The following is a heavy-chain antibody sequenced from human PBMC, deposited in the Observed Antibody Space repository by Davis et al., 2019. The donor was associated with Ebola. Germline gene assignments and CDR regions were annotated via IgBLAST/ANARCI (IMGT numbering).Heavy chain of an antibody. CDR3: ARVAAADFYYDGMDV. V-gene: IGHV4-59*01. CDR2: IYYSGST. J-gene: IGHJ6*02. D-gene: IGHD6-13*01. CDR1: GGSISSYY. Sequence: SETLSLTCTVSGGSISSYYWSWIRQPPGKGLEWIGYIYYSGSTNYTPSLKSRVPISVDTSKNQFSLKLSSVTAADTAVYYCARVAAADFYYDGMDVWGQGTTVTVSS.